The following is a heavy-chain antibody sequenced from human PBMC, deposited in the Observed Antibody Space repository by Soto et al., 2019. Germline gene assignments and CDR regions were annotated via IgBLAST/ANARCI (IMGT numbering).Heavy chain of an antibody. CDR2: IYYSGST. Sequence: SETLSLTCTVSGGSISSSSYYRGWIRQPPGKGLEWIGSIYYSGSTYYNPSLKSRVTISVDTSRNQFSLKLSSVTAADTAVYYCARLGRNYDSSGYYIIGAFDIWGQGTMVTVSS. CDR1: GGSISSSSYY. CDR3: ARLGRNYDSSGYYIIGAFDI. V-gene: IGHV4-39*01. J-gene: IGHJ3*02. D-gene: IGHD3-22*01.